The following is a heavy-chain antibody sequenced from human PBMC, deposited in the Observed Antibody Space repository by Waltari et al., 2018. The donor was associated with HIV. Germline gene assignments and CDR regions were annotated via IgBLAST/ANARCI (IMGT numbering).Heavy chain of an antibody. CDR2: IYWNDDK. V-gene: IGHV2-5*01. J-gene: IGHJ4*02. Sequence: QITLKESGPTLVKPTQTLTLTCTFSGFSLSTSGVGVGWIRQPPGKALEWLALIYWNDDKRYSPSLKSRLTITKDTSKNQVVLTMTNMDPVDTATYYCAHRQESNIRDWGYFDYWGQGTLVTVSS. CDR1: GFSLSTSGVG. D-gene: IGHD2-21*01. CDR3: AHRQESNIRDWGYFDY.